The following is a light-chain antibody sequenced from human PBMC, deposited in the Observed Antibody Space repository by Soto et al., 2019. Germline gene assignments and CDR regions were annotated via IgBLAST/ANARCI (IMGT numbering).Light chain of an antibody. J-gene: IGKJ2*01. CDR1: QNISDS. Sequence: DIQMTQSPSSLSASVGDSVTITCRASQNISDSLNWYQHKPGQAPKLLIYAASSLQSGVPSRFSGSGSETDFTLTISSLQPEDFASYFCQRSWTFGQGTKL. CDR3: QRSWT. CDR2: AAS. V-gene: IGKV1-39*01.